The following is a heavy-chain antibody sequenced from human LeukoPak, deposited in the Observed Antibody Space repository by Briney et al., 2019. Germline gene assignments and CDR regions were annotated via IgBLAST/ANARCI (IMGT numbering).Heavy chain of an antibody. CDR2: INPSDGST. J-gene: IGHJ3*02. CDR1: GYSFTCYY. D-gene: IGHD1-26*01. V-gene: IGHV1-46*01. Sequence: ASVTVSCKTSGYSFTCYYMHWVRQAPGQGLEWMGIINPSDGSTTYAQKFQGRLTMTSDTSTSTVYMELSSLRSEDTAVYYCARSSAYYNEADIWGQGTMVTVSS. CDR3: ARSSAYYNEADI.